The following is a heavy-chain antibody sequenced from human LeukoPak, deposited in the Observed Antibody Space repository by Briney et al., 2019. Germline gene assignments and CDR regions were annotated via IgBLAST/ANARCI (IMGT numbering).Heavy chain of an antibody. Sequence: EASVKVSCKASGGTFSSYAISWVRQAPGQGLEWMGGIIPIFGTANYAQKFLGRVTITADESTSTAYMELSSLRSEDTAVYYCASSHDSTPRYWGQGTLVTVSS. J-gene: IGHJ4*02. V-gene: IGHV1-69*13. CDR2: IIPIFGTA. CDR3: ASSHDSTPRY. CDR1: GGTFSSYA. D-gene: IGHD2-15*01.